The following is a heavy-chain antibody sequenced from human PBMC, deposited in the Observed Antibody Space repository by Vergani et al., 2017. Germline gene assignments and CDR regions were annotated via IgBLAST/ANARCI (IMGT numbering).Heavy chain of an antibody. V-gene: IGHV5-51*01. Sequence: EVQLVQSGAEVKKPGASLKISCPISGYSFTNYWIGWVRQLPGKGLEWLGIIHPADSATRYSPSFQGQDTISVDKSNSTAYLQRSSLRASDSAMYYCARLYGRDSSGSKYYGYWGQGTLVTVSS. CDR2: IHPADSAT. CDR3: ARLYGRDSSGSKYYGY. D-gene: IGHD3-22*01. J-gene: IGHJ4*02. CDR1: GYSFTNYW.